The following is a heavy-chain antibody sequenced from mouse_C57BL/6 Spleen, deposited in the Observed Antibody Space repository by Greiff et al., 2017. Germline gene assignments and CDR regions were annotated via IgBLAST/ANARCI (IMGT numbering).Heavy chain of an antibody. D-gene: IGHD1-1*01. CDR1: GYTFTDYY. Sequence: VQLQQSGAELVRPGASVKLSCKASGYTFTDYYINWVKQRPGQGLEWIARIYPGSGNTYYNEKFKGKATLTAGKSSSTAYMQLSSLTSEDSAVYFCARSNYYGSSLYAMDYWGQGTSVTVSS. CDR3: ARSNYYGSSLYAMDY. J-gene: IGHJ4*01. CDR2: IYPGSGNT. V-gene: IGHV1-76*01.